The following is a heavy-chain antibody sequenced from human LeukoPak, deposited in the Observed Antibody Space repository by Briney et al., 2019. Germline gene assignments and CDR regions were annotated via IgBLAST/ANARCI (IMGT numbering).Heavy chain of an antibody. CDR1: GASISSSHW. CDR3: ARGEEHGSGTVHFDY. Sequence: SETLSLTCAVSGASISSSHWWSWVRQPPRKGLEWVGEIYHGGSTNCNPSLKGRVTISVDRSNNQFSLRLTSVTAADTAVYYCARGEEHGSGTVHFDYWGQGTLVTVSS. J-gene: IGHJ4*02. V-gene: IGHV4-4*02. D-gene: IGHD3-10*01. CDR2: IYHGGST.